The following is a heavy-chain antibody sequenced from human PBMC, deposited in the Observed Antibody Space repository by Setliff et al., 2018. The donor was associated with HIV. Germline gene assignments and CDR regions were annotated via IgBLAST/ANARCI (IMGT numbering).Heavy chain of an antibody. J-gene: IGHJ6*03. V-gene: IGHV4-38-2*01. CDR1: GYSISSGYY. CDR2: IYHSGST. Sequence: SETLSLTCAVSGYSISSGYYWGWIRQPPGKGLKWIGSIYHSGSTYYNPSLKSRVTISVDTSKNQFSLRLSSVTAADTAFYYCARGFSGDYLFTGYLDVWGKGTTVTVSS. CDR3: ARGFSGDYLFTGYLDV. D-gene: IGHD3-22*01.